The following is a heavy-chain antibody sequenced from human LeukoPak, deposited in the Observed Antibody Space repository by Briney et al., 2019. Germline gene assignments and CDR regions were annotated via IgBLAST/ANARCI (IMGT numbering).Heavy chain of an antibody. CDR1: GFTFSSYG. Sequence: TGGSLRLSCAASGFTFSSYGMHWVRQAPGKGLEWVAFIRYDGSNKYYADSVKGRFTISRDNSKNTLYLQMNSLRAEDTAVYYCAKGGEGAAAGTSFFLRDLELAFWGQGTLVTVSS. D-gene: IGHD6-13*01. CDR2: IRYDGSNK. J-gene: IGHJ4*02. V-gene: IGHV3-30*02. CDR3: AKGGEGAAAGTSFFLRDLELAF.